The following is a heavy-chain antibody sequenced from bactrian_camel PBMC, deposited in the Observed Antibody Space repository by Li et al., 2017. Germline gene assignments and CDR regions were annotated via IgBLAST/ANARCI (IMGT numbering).Heavy chain of an antibody. V-gene: IGHV3S40*01. Sequence: VQLVESGGGSALAGGSVRLSCAASGYTFNTYSWFRQAPGQEREGVAAIDTGDGSTYYLNSVKGRFTISRDGAKNIIELQMHSLKPEDTATYYCAADLVIDEPSLVEREYYYWGQGTQVTVS. CDR1: GYTFNTY. J-gene: IGHJ4*01. D-gene: IGHD1*01. CDR2: IDTGDGST. CDR3: AADLVIDEPSLVEREYYY.